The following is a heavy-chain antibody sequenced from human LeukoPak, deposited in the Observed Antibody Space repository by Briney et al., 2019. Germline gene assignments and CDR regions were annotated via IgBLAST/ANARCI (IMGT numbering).Heavy chain of an antibody. CDR2: ISPSGDIR. V-gene: IGHV3-23*01. Sequence: GGSLRLSCAASGFSFRSHGMNWVRQAPGKGLEWVSGISPSGDIRYYADSVKGRFTISRDNSKNTLYLQMNSLRAEDTALYYCAKDSKGYSSGWDLDYWGQGTLVTVSS. CDR3: AKDSKGYSSGWDLDY. CDR1: GFSFRSHG. D-gene: IGHD6-19*01. J-gene: IGHJ4*02.